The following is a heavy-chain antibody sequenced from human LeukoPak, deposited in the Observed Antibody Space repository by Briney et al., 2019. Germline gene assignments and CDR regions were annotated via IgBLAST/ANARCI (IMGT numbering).Heavy chain of an antibody. CDR3: ARDYLGGNPDAFDI. CDR1: GGSISSSSYY. Sequence: SETLSLTCTVSGGSISSSSYYWGWIRQPPGKGLEWIGSIYYSGSTYYNPSLKSRVTISVDTSKNQFSLKLSSVTAADTAVYYCARDYLGGNPDAFDIWGQGTMVTVSS. D-gene: IGHD4-23*01. V-gene: IGHV4-39*07. J-gene: IGHJ3*02. CDR2: IYYSGST.